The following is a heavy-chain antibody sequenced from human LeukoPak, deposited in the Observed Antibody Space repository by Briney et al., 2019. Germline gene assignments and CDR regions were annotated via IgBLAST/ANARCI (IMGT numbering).Heavy chain of an antibody. D-gene: IGHD6-13*01. V-gene: IGHV1-18*04. CDR3: ARDYSSSWQTRYYYYGMDV. CDR2: ISAYNGNT. J-gene: IGHJ6*04. CDR1: GYTFTSYG. Sequence: ASVKVSCKASGYTFTSYGISWVRQAPEQGLEWMGCISAYNGNTNYAQKLQGRVTMTTDTSTSTAYMELRSLRSDDTAVYYCARDYSSSWQTRYYYYGMDVWGKGTTVTVSS.